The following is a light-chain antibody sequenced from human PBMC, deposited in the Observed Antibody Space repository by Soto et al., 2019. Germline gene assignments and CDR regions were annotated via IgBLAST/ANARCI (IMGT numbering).Light chain of an antibody. V-gene: IGLV2-14*01. J-gene: IGLJ1*01. CDR2: DVS. CDR1: SSDVGGYNY. Sequence: QSVLTQPASVSGSPGQSITISCTGTSSDVGGYNYVSWYQQHPGKAPKLMIYDVSNRPSGVSNRFSGSKSGNTASLTISGLQAEDEADYYCSSYTSSSTIYYVFGTGTKVTVL. CDR3: SSYTSSSTIYYV.